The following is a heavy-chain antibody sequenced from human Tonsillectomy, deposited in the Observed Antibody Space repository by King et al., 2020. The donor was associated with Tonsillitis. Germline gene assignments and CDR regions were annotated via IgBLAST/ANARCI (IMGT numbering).Heavy chain of an antibody. Sequence: QLQESGPGLVKPSETLSLTCTVSGGSMRSYYWSWIRQPPGRGLEWIGYIYYSGSTNYNPPLKSRVTLSVDSSKNQFSLKLSSVTAADTAVYYCASGLLEGDAFDIGGQGPMVTVS. V-gene: IGHV4-59*01. J-gene: IGHJ3*02. CDR3: ASGLLEGDAFDI. D-gene: IGHD2-15*01. CDR2: IYYSGST. CDR1: GGSMRSYY.